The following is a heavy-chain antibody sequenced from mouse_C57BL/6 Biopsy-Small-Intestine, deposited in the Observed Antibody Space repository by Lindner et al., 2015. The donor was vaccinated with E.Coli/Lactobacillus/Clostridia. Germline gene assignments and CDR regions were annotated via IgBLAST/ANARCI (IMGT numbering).Heavy chain of an antibody. V-gene: IGHV1-42*01. D-gene: IGHD1-1*01. J-gene: IGHJ2*01. Sequence: VQLQESGPELVKSGASVKISCEASGYSITSNYVNWVKQSPEKSLEWIGEINPSTGGTTYNEKFRAKATLTIDKSSSTAYMQLKSLTSEDSAVYSCARHYFGNAYYFDYWGQGTTLTVSS. CDR1: GYSITSNY. CDR2: INPSTGGT. CDR3: ARHYFGNAYYFDY.